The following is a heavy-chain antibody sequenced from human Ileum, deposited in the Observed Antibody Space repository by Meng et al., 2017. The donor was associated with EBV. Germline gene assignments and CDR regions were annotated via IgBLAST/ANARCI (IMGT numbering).Heavy chain of an antibody. CDR3: ASGRDYAWHS. V-gene: IGHV4-4*02. CDR2: IYHSGST. D-gene: IGHD4-17*01. J-gene: IGHJ4*02. Sequence: VAGPWRGSPARTRSSPSPVLAYATSSINWGTWVRQPPGKGLEWIGEIYHSGSTNYNPSFKSRVTMSVDKSKNQISLNLSSVTAADMAVYYCASGRDYAWHSWGRGTLVTVSS. CDR1: AYATSSINW.